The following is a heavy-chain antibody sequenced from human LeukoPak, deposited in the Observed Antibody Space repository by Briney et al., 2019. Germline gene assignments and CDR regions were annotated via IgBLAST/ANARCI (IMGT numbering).Heavy chain of an antibody. CDR3: ARDATRRDGYN. D-gene: IGHD5-24*01. Sequence: GGSLRLSCAASGFTFSSYAMSWVRQAPGKGLEWVSVISGSGGNTYYADSVKGRFTISRDNSKNTLYLQMNSLRAEDTAVYYCARDATRRDGYNWGQGTLVTVSS. CDR2: ISGSGGNT. J-gene: IGHJ4*02. V-gene: IGHV3-23*01. CDR1: GFTFSSYA.